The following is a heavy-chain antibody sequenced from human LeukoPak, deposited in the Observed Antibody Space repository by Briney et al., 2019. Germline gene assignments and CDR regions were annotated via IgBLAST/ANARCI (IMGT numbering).Heavy chain of an antibody. CDR1: GFTFSDHY. D-gene: IGHD6-19*01. J-gene: IGHJ4*02. Sequence: GGSLRLSCAASGFTFSDHYIDWVRQAPGKGLEWVGFIRSKAYGGTTEYAASVKGRFTISRDDSKSIAYLQMNSLKTEDTAVYYCTRGSSGPDYWGQGTLVTVSS. V-gene: IGHV3-49*04. CDR3: TRGSSGPDY. CDR2: IRSKAYGGTT.